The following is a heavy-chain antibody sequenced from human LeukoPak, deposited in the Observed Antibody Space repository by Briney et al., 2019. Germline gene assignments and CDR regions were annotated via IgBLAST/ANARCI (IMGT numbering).Heavy chain of an antibody. V-gene: IGHV7-4-1*02. Sequence: ASVKVSCKASGYTFTSYAMNWVRQAPGQGLEWMGWINTNTGNPTYAQGFTGRFVFSLDTSVSTAYLQISSLKAEDTAVYYCARTPPLGLWSLYYYYYYGMDVWGQGTTVTVSS. J-gene: IGHJ6*02. CDR3: ARTPPLGLWSLYYYYYYGMDV. CDR2: INTNTGNP. CDR1: GYTFTSYA. D-gene: IGHD5-18*01.